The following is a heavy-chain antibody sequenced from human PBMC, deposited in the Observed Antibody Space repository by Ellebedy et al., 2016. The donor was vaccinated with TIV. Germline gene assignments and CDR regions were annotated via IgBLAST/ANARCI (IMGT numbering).Heavy chain of an antibody. J-gene: IGHJ6*02. V-gene: IGHV4-39*02. Sequence: MPSETLSLTCTVSSVSISSGAYYWCWIRQSPGKGLEWIGEVHHSGSTIYSPSLQRRVTISVDPSKSHFSLRLSSVTAADTAVYFCARLVSGFYYAMDVWGQGTAVTVSS. CDR3: ARLVSGFYYAMDV. CDR2: VHHSGST. D-gene: IGHD2-21*01. CDR1: SVSISSGAYY.